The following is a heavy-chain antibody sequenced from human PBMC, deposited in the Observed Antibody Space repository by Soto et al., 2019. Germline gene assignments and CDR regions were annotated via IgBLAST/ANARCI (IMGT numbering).Heavy chain of an antibody. CDR3: ARADYYDSSGYYQYYGMDV. V-gene: IGHV1-69*12. CDR1: GGTVSSYA. D-gene: IGHD3-22*01. J-gene: IGHJ6*02. Sequence: QVQLGQSGAEVKKPGSSVKVSCKASGGTVSSYAISWVRQAPGQGLEWMGGIIPIFGTANYAQKFQGRVTITADESTSTAYMELSSLRSEDTAVYYCARADYYDSSGYYQYYGMDVWGQGTTVTVSS. CDR2: IIPIFGTA.